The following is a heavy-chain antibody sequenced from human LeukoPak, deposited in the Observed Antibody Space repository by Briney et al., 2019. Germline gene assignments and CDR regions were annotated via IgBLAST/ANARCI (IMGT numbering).Heavy chain of an antibody. Sequence: GESLKISCKASGSKFTDYWIVWVRQMPGQGLECMGIIFPGDSDTRYRPSFQGQVTISADKSINTAYLQWSSLKASDTAMYSCSRHDGGGGSSYDFDIWGQGTMVTVSS. J-gene: IGHJ3*02. CDR1: GSKFTDYW. CDR2: IFPGDSDT. CDR3: SRHDGGGGSSYDFDI. D-gene: IGHD6-13*01. V-gene: IGHV5-51*01.